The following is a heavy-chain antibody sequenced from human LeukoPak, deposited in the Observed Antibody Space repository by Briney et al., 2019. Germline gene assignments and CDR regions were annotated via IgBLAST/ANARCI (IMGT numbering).Heavy chain of an antibody. V-gene: IGHV1-69*01. D-gene: IGHD3-10*01. CDR1: GGTFSSYA. Sequence: VASVKVSCKASGGTFSSYAISWVRQAPGQGLEWMGGIIPIFGTANYAQKFQGRVTITADESTSTAYMELTSRRSEDRAVYYCARGFGELLSDGYYYYYYMDVWGKGTTVTISS. CDR3: ARGFGELLSDGYYYYYYMDV. J-gene: IGHJ6*03. CDR2: IIPIFGTA.